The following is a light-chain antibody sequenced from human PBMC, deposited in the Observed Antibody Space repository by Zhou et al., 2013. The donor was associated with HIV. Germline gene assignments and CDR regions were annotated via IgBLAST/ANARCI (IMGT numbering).Light chain of an antibody. CDR1: QSLLHSNGYNY. CDR2: LGS. CDR3: MQALQTPYT. J-gene: IGKJ2*01. Sequence: DIVMTQRPLSLPVTPGEPASISCRSSQSLLHSNGYNYLNWYLQKPGQSPQLLIYLGSNRASGVPDRFSGSGSGTDFTLKISRVAAEDVGVYYCMQALQTPYTFGQGTKLEI. V-gene: IGKV2-28*01.